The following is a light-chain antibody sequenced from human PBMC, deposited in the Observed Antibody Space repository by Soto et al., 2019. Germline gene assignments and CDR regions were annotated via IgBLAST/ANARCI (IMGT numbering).Light chain of an antibody. CDR1: QSVSSN. V-gene: IGKV3-15*01. CDR2: GAS. J-gene: IGKJ5*01. CDR3: QQRSNWPPIT. Sequence: EIVMTQSPATLSVSPGERATLSCRSSQSVSSNLAWYQQQPGQAPRLLIYGASTRATGIPARFSGGGSGTVFTLTISRLEPEDFAVYYCQQRSNWPPITFGQGTRLEI.